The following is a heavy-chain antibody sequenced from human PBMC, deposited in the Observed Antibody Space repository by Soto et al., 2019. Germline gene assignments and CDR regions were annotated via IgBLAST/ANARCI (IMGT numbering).Heavy chain of an antibody. J-gene: IGHJ4*02. CDR3: ARDNARRDGYNFDY. D-gene: IGHD5-12*01. V-gene: IGHV1-69*13. Sequence: AVKVSCRACGGTFSRYAISWVRQAPGQGLEWMGGIVPIFGTANYAQKFQGRVTITADESTSTAYMELSSLRSEDTAVYYCARDNARRDGYNFDYWGQGTLVTVSS. CDR1: GGTFSRYA. CDR2: IVPIFGTA.